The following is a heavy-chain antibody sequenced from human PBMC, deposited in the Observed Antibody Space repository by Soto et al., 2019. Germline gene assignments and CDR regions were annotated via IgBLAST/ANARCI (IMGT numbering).Heavy chain of an antibody. V-gene: IGHV4-4*02. CDR2: IYHSGST. D-gene: IGHD6-13*01. CDR3: ARAAMGGSSWPFDY. Sequence: QVQLQESGPGLVKPSGTLSLTCAVSGGSISSSNWWSWVRQPPGKGLEWIGEIYHSGSTNYNPSLRRRVTRSVEKSKNQFSLKLSSVTAADTAVYYCARAAMGGSSWPFDYWGQGTLVTVSS. J-gene: IGHJ4*02. CDR1: GGSISSSNW.